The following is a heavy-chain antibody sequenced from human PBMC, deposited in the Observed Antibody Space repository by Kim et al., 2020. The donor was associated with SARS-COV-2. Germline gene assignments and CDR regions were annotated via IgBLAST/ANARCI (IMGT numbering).Heavy chain of an antibody. J-gene: IGHJ4*02. D-gene: IGHD6-19*01. V-gene: IGHV4-4*02. CDR3: ARDIAVAGRFDY. Sequence: NPSLEGRVNISVAKTKNQCSLKLSSVTAADTAVYYCARDIAVAGRFDYWGQGTLVTVSS.